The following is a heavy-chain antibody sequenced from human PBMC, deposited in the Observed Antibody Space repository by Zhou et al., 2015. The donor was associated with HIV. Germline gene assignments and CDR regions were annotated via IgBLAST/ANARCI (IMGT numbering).Heavy chain of an antibody. CDR2: INTNTGNP. Sequence: QVQLVQSGSELKKPGASVKVSCKASGYTFTSYAMNWVRQAPGQGLEWMGWINTNTGNPTYAQGFTGRFVFSLDTSVSTAYLQICSLKAEDTAVYYCARDRLWFGETHAYYYYYGMDVWGQGTTVTGLL. D-gene: IGHD3-10*01. CDR3: ARDRLWFGETHAYYYYYGMDV. J-gene: IGHJ6*02. V-gene: IGHV7-4-1*01. CDR1: GYTFTSYA.